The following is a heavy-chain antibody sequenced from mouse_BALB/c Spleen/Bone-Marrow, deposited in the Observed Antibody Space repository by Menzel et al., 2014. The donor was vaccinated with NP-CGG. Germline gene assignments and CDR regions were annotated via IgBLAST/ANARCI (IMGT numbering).Heavy chain of an antibody. V-gene: IGHV1-61*01. CDR2: IHPSDTGT. CDR1: GFSFTSYC. CDR3: ARLEGNYGSSFAY. Sequence: QVQLQQSGAELVRPGASVKLSCKASGFSFTSYCMTWVQQSPGHGLEWIGMIHPSDTGTRFNQRFKDKATLTVDKSYRTAYMQLNSPTSEDSAVYYCARLEGNYGSSFAYWGQGTLVTVSA. D-gene: IGHD1-1*01. J-gene: IGHJ3*01.